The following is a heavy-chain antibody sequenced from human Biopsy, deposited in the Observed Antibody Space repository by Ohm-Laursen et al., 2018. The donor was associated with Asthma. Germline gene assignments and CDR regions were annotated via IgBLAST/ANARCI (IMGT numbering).Heavy chain of an antibody. J-gene: IGHJ6*02. CDR2: LIPVLGTP. CDR1: GDSFSNYA. D-gene: IGHD5-12*01. Sequence: SVTVSCKASGDSFSNYAISWVRQAPGQGLEWMGGLIPVLGTPDHAQMFEGRVTITADEPTSTAYMELSSLSSEDTAVYYCARGYSGSDRIVYYYSGLEVWGQGTTVTVSS. V-gene: IGHV1-69*13. CDR3: ARGYSGSDRIVYYYSGLEV.